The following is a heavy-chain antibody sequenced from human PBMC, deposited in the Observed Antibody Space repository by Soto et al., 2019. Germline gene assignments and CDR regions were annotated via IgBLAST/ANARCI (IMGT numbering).Heavy chain of an antibody. Sequence: GGSLRLSCAASGFTFSSYAMSWVRQAPGKGLEWVSTTSDSGNNTYSVDSVKGRFTISRDNSKNTLYLQMNSLRAEDTAVYYCARDRYAEPLWGQDEFDYWDQGSLVTVSS. J-gene: IGHJ4*02. CDR3: ARDRYAEPLWGQDEFDY. V-gene: IGHV3-23*01. D-gene: IGHD1-1*01. CDR1: GFTFSSYA. CDR2: TSDSGNNT.